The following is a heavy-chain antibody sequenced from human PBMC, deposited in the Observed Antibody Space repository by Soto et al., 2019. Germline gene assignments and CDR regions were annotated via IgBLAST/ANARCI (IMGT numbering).Heavy chain of an antibody. J-gene: IGHJ3*02. V-gene: IGHV4-4*02. D-gene: IGHD3-22*01. CDR3: ARGHGTAIVVVTMYAFDI. CDR2: RYHSGST. CDR1: GGSISSSNW. Sequence: QVQLQESGPGLVKPSGTLSLTGAVSGGSISSSNWWSWVRKPPRKGLVWIGERYHSGSTNYNPSLKSRVTISVDKSKNQFSLKLSSVTAADTAVYYCARGHGTAIVVVTMYAFDIWGQGTMVTVSS.